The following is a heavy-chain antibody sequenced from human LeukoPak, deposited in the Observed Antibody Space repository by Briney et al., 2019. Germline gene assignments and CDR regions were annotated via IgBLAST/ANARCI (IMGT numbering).Heavy chain of an antibody. J-gene: IGHJ1*01. D-gene: IGHD2-15*01. Sequence: GGSLRLSCAASGFTFSSYSMNWVRQAPGKGLEWVSSISSSSSYIYYADSVKGRFTISRDNAKNSLYLQMNSLRAEDTAVYYCARSARGYCSGGSCLERDFQHWGQGTLVTVSS. CDR1: GFTFSSYS. V-gene: IGHV3-21*01. CDR3: ARSARGYCSGGSCLERDFQH. CDR2: ISSSSSYI.